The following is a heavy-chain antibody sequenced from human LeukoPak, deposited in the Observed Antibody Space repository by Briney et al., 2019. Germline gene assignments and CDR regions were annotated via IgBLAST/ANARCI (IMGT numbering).Heavy chain of an antibody. CDR1: GYTFTSYG. CDR3: ARGSSSSTYYYYYYGMDV. CDR2: ISAYNGNT. D-gene: IGHD6-6*01. V-gene: IGHV1-18*01. Sequence: GASVKVSCKASGYTFTSYGISWVRQAPGQGLEWMGWISAYNGNTNYAQKLQGRVTMTTDTSTSTAYMKLRSLRSDDTAVYYCARGSSSSTYYYYYYGMDVWGQGTTVTVSS. J-gene: IGHJ6*02.